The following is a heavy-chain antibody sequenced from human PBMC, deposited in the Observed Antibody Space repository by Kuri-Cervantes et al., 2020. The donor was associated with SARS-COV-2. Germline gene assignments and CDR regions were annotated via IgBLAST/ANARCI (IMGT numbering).Heavy chain of an antibody. CDR3: AGPSVRGDAEYFQH. J-gene: IGHJ1*01. V-gene: IGHV3-30*02. Sequence: GESLKISCAASGFIFSNYWMTWVRQAPGKGLEWVAFIRYDGSNKYYADSVKGRFTISRDNSKNTLYLQMNSLRSEDTAVYYCAGPSVRGDAEYFQHWGQGTLVTVSS. CDR1: GFIFSNYW. D-gene: IGHD3-10*02. CDR2: IRYDGSNK.